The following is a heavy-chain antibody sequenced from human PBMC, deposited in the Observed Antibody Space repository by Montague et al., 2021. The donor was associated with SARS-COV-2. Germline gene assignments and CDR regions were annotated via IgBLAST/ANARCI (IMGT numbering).Heavy chain of an antibody. CDR3: ARTPTRPLSLDS. V-gene: IGHV4-4*07. Sequence: SDTLSLTCAVSGGSIAGFSWSWVRHPAGKGLEWICRVTTSGTTNYSPSLRSPVTMSVDTSKNQLSLNLNSVTAADTAIYYCARTPTRPLSLDSWGQGTLVTVSS. J-gene: IGHJ4*02. CDR2: VTTSGTT. D-gene: IGHD6-6*01. CDR1: GGSIAGFS.